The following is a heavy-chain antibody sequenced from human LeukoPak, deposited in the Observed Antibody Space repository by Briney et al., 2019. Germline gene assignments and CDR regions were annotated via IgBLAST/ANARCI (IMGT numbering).Heavy chain of an antibody. CDR1: GFTFGLYS. CDR3: AKERRRDDILTGSFSD. D-gene: IGHD3-9*01. J-gene: IGHJ4*02. V-gene: IGHV3-21*01. CDR2: IDSNSNFM. Sequence: GGSLRLSCAASGFTFGLYSMTWVRQAPGKGLEWVSLIDSNSNFMNYADSVKGRFTISRDNAKKSLYLQVDSLRAEDTAVYYCAKERRRDDILTGSFSDWGQGILVTVSS.